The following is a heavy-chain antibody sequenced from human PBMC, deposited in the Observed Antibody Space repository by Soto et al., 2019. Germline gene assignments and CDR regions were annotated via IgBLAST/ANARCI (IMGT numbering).Heavy chain of an antibody. CDR1: GYSFTSYW. Sequence: GESLKISCKGSGYSFTSYWISWVRQMPGKGLEWMGRIDPSDSYTNYSPSFQGHVTISADKSTSTAYLQWGSLKASDTAMYYCARHCLTVRGVMYYYMDVWGQGSTFTVCS. J-gene: IGHJ6*02. V-gene: IGHV5-10-1*01. D-gene: IGHD3-10*01. CDR2: IDPSDSYT. CDR3: ARHCLTVRGVMYYYMDV.